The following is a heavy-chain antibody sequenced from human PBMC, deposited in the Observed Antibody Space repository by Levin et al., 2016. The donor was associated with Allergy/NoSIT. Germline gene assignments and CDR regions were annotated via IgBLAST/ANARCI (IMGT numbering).Heavy chain of an antibody. CDR2: IYPGDSDT. D-gene: IGHD6-13*01. Sequence: VRQMPGKGLEWMGIIYPGDSDTRYSPSFQGQVTISADKSISTAYLQWSSLKASDTAMYYCARHPRIAAALIDYWGQGTLVTVSS. J-gene: IGHJ4*02. V-gene: IGHV5-51*01. CDR3: ARHPRIAAALIDY.